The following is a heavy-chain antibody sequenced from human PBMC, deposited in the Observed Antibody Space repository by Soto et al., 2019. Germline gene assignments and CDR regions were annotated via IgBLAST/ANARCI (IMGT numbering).Heavy chain of an antibody. D-gene: IGHD3-9*01. V-gene: IGHV4-31*03. Sequence: QVQLQESGPGLVKPSQTLSLTCTVSGGSISSGGYYWSWIRQHPGQGLEWIGYIYYSGSTYYNPSLKSRVTISVDTSKHPFPLKVSSVTAADTSVYYCARGNILTGDPNFDYWGQGTLVTVAS. CDR1: GGSISSGGYY. CDR3: ARGNILTGDPNFDY. CDR2: IYYSGST. J-gene: IGHJ4*02.